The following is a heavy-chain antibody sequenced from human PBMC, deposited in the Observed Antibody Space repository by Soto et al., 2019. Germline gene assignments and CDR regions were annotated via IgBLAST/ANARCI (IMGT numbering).Heavy chain of an antibody. CDR2: IKTKGDGEPP. V-gene: IGHV3-15*07. D-gene: IGHD1-1*01. J-gene: IGHJ6*02. CDR1: GFTFSSVW. CDR3: TTDLWNLDV. Sequence: EVQLVESGGGLVKPGGSLRLSCAASGFTFSSVWMNWVRQAPGKGLEWVGRIKTKGDGEPPEYAAPVKGRFTISRDDSKNTLYLQMNSLTTEDTAVYSCTTDLWNLDVWGQGTTVTVSS.